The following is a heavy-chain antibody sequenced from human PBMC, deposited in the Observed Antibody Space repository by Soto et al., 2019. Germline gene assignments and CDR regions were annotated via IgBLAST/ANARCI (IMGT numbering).Heavy chain of an antibody. V-gene: IGHV3-23*01. CDR2: ISGSGSTI. D-gene: IGHD3-22*01. J-gene: IGHJ4*02. CDR1: GFTFSSYA. CDR3: AKVFYYYDSSGYYYFDY. Sequence: GGSLRLSCAASGFTFSSYAVSWVRQAPGKGPEWISSISGSGSTIYYADSVKGRFTISRDNSKNTLCLQMSSLRAEDTAVYYCAKVFYYYDSSGYYYFDYWGQGTLVTVSS.